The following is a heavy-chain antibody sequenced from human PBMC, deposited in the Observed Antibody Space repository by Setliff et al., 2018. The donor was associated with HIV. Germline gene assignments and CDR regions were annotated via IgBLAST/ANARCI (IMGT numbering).Heavy chain of an antibody. V-gene: IGHV1-18*01. D-gene: IGHD6-13*01. CDR1: GYTFTNYG. J-gene: IGHJ3*02. CDR2: ISTYSGST. Sequence: ASVKVSCKASGYTFTNYGITWLRQAPGQGPEWMGWISTYSGSTKYAENLQGRVTMTTDTSTSTAYMELRSLRSDDTAVYYCARDQVAFIAAAGTGECAFDIWGQGTMVTVSS. CDR3: ARDQVAFIAAAGTGECAFDI.